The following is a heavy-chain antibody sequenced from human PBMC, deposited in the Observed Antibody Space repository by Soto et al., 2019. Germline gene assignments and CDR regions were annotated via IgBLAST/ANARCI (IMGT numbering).Heavy chain of an antibody. CDR1: GFTFSSYT. CDR3: ARRRVNYPIGY. CDR2: ISDSGDST. Sequence: EVQLLESGGGLVQPGGSLRLSCAASGFTFSSYTMNWVRQAPGKGLEWVSGISDSGDSTYYADSVKGRFTISRDSAKNTLFLQMNSLRTEDTAVYYCARRRVNYPIGYWGQGTLVTVSS. V-gene: IGHV3-23*01. D-gene: IGHD3-10*01. J-gene: IGHJ4*02.